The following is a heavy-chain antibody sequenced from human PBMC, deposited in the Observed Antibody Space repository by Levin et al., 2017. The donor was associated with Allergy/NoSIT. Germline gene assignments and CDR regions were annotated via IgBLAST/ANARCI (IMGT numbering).Heavy chain of an antibody. CDR3: ARGVYCSGGSCYPRAGRLSVSYYYYMDV. CDR2: INHSGST. Sequence: SQTLSLTCAVYGGSFSGYYWSWIRQPPGKGLEWIGEINHSGSTNYNPSLKSRVTISVDTSKNQFSLKLSSVTAADTAVYYCARGVYCSGGSCYPRAGRLSVSYYYYMDVWGKGTTVTVSS. D-gene: IGHD2-15*01. J-gene: IGHJ6*03. CDR1: GGSFSGYY. V-gene: IGHV4-34*01.